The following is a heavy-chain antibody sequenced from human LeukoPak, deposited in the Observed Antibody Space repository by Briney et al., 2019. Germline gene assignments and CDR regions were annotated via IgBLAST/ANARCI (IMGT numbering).Heavy chain of an antibody. D-gene: IGHD3-22*01. J-gene: IGHJ4*02. CDR2: TNSDGSIT. CDR3: AKDADISVELVVITSFDS. CDR1: GFTFSGHW. V-gene: IGHV3-74*01. Sequence: GGSLRLSCAVSGFTFSGHWMFWVRQAPGKGLEWVSSTNSDGSITGYTDSVKGRFTISRDNSKNMLYLQMNSLRAEDTALYYCAKDADISVELVVITSFDSWGQGTLVTVSS.